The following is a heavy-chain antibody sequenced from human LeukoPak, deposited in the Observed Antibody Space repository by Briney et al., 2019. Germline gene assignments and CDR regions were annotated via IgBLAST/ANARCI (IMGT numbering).Heavy chain of an antibody. CDR3: ARTPRKDYYDSSGYYIEN. D-gene: IGHD3-22*01. J-gene: IGHJ4*02. CDR1: GGSISSGGYS. CDR2: IYHSGST. V-gene: IGHV4-30-2*01. Sequence: SQTLSLTCAVSGGSISSGGYSWSWIRQPPGKGLEWIGYIYHSGSTNYNPSLKSRVTISVDTSKNQFSLKLSSVTAADTAVYYCARTPRKDYYDSSGYYIENWGQGTLVTVSS.